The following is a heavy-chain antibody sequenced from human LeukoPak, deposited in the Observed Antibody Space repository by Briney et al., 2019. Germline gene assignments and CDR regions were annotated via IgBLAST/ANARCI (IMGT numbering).Heavy chain of an antibody. CDR2: INPADSDT. CDR1: GSNFTSYW. Sequence: GESLKISCQGSGSNFTSYWIAWGRQVPGKGLEWMGIINPADSDTRYSPSVEGQVTISADKSISTAYLQWSSLKASDTAMYYCARRYLSGSYGGHFDYWGQGSLVIVSS. CDR3: ARRYLSGSYGGHFDY. D-gene: IGHD4-23*01. V-gene: IGHV5-51*01. J-gene: IGHJ4*02.